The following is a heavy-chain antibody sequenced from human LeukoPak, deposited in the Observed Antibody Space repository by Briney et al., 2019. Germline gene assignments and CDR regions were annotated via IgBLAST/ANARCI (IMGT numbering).Heavy chain of an antibody. CDR1: GFTFSNYW. Sequence: GGSLRLSCAASGFTFSNYWMSWVRQAPGKGLEWVSAISGSGGSTYYADSVKGRFTISRDNAKNSLYLQMNSLRAEDTAVYYCARDSPPDYWGQGTLVTVSS. CDR3: ARDSPPDY. V-gene: IGHV3-23*01. J-gene: IGHJ4*02. CDR2: ISGSGGST.